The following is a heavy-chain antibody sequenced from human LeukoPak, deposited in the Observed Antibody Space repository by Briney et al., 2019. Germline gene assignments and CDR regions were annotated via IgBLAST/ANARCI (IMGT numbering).Heavy chain of an antibody. CDR3: VRDQFYAFDV. Sequence: GGSLRLSCAASGFSFSSSTMNWVRQAPGKGLEWISYIRTSGGVVSYTDSVRGRFTISTDSAKNSLYLQMNSLRDDDTAVYYCVRDQFYAFDVWGQGTMVTVSS. J-gene: IGHJ3*01. V-gene: IGHV3-48*02. CDR1: GFSFSSST. CDR2: IRTSGGVV.